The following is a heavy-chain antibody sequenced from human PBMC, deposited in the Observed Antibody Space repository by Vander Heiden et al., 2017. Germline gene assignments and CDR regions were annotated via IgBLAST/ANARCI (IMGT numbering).Heavy chain of an antibody. J-gene: IGHJ4*02. D-gene: IGHD2-15*01. CDR2: IWYDGSNK. CDR1: GFTFSSYG. V-gene: IGHV3-33*01. Sequence: QVQLVESGGGVVQPGRSLRLSCAASGFTFSSYGMHWVRQAPGKGLEWVAVIWYDGSNKYYADYVKGRFTISRDNSKNTLYLQMNSLRAEDTAVYYCARAYISSGGSCYSCGADYWGQGTLVTVSS. CDR3: ARAYISSGGSCYSCGADY.